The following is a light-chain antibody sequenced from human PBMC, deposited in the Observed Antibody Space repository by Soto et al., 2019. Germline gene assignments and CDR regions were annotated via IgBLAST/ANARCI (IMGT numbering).Light chain of an antibody. V-gene: IGLV2-14*03. CDR2: DVS. J-gene: IGLJ1*01. Sequence: QSALTQPASVSGSPGRSITISCTGTSSDIGTYNYVSWYQQLPDKAPKLIIYDVSNRPSGISSRFSGSKSGNTAFLTISGLQAEDEADYYCTSYTSTSSYVFGTGTKLTVL. CDR1: SSDIGTYNY. CDR3: TSYTSTSSYV.